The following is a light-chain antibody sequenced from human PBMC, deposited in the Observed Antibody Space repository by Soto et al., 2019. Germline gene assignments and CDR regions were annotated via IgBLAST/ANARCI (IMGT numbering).Light chain of an antibody. J-gene: IGKJ1*01. Sequence: EIMLTQSPAILSVSPGEGATHSCRASQSVRNNFAWYQEKPGQAPRLFIYDASTRATGIPARFSGSGSGTDSTLTITSLQSEDFAVYYCQQYNKWPWTFGHGTKVYIK. V-gene: IGKV3-15*01. CDR2: DAS. CDR1: QSVRNN. CDR3: QQYNKWPWT.